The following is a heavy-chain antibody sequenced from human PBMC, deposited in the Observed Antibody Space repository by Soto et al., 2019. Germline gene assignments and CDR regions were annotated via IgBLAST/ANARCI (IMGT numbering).Heavy chain of an antibody. D-gene: IGHD1-7*01. J-gene: IGHJ2*01. Sequence: EVQLVESGGGRVKPGGSLRLSCAASGFTFSSYSMNWVRQAPGKGLEWVSSISSSSSYIYYADSVKGRFTISRDNAKNSLYLQMNSLRAEDTAVYYCARDLGPELRFWYFDLWGRGTLVTVSS. V-gene: IGHV3-21*01. CDR1: GFTFSSYS. CDR3: ARDLGPELRFWYFDL. CDR2: ISSSSSYI.